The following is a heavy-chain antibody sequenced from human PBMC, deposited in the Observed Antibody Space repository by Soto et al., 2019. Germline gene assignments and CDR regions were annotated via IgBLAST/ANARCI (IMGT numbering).Heavy chain of an antibody. CDR2: INHSGST. V-gene: IGHV4-34*01. CDR1: GGSFSGYY. CDR3: ARGSAVLRYFDWFLFCGGFDY. Sequence: QVQLQQWGAGLLKPSETLSLTCAVYGGSFSGYYWSWIRQPPGKGLEWIGEINHSGSTNYNPSLKSRVTISVDTSKNQFSLKLSSVTAADTAVYYCARGSAVLRYFDWFLFCGGFDYWGKGTLVTVSA. D-gene: IGHD3-9*01. J-gene: IGHJ4*02.